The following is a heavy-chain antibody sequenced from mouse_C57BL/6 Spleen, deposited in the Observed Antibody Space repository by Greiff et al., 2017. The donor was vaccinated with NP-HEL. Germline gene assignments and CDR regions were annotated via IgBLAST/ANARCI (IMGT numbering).Heavy chain of an antibody. D-gene: IGHD3-2*02. Sequence: EVQLQQSGPELVKPGASVKMSCKASGYTFTDYNMHWVKQSHGKSLEWIGYINPNNGGTSYNQKFKGKATLTVNKSSSTAYMELRSLTSEDSAVYYCARDRDSSGWFAYWGQGTLVTVSA. CDR3: ARDRDSSGWFAY. CDR2: INPNNGGT. V-gene: IGHV1-22*01. CDR1: GYTFTDYN. J-gene: IGHJ3*01.